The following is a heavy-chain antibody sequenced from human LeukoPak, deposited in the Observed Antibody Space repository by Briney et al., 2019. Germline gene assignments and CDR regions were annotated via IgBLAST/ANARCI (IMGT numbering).Heavy chain of an antibody. CDR1: GGSISSHY. V-gene: IGHV4-59*11. J-gene: IGHJ5*02. Sequence: SETLSLTCTVSGGSISSHYWSWIRQPPGKGLEWIGYIYYSGSTNYNPSLKSRVTISVDTSKSQFSLKLRSVTAADTAVYYCARQQNWFDPWGQGTLVTVSS. D-gene: IGHD6-13*01. CDR3: ARQQNWFDP. CDR2: IYYSGST.